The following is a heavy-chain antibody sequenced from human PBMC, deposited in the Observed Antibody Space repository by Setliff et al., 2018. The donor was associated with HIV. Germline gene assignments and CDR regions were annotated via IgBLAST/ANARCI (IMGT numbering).Heavy chain of an antibody. V-gene: IGHV2-70*10. CDR3: ARMASSGWYPFDY. CDR1: GFSLSFSGTC. Sequence: SGPTLVNPTETRTLPCTFPGFSLSFSGTCVSWILQPPGKALEWIARIDWDDDKYYSTSLKTRLTISKDTSKNQVVLTMTNMDPVDTATYYCARMASSGWYPFDYWGQGTLVTVSS. D-gene: IGHD6-19*01. CDR2: IDWDDDK. J-gene: IGHJ4*02.